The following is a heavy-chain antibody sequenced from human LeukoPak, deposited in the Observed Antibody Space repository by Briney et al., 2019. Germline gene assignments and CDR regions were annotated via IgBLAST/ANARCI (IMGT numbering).Heavy chain of an antibody. CDR2: ISGSGANT. V-gene: IGHV3-23*01. CDR1: GFTFNRFA. D-gene: IGHD3-22*01. Sequence: GGSLRLSCSTSGFTFNRFAMSWVRQAPEKGLEWLSAISGSGANTYYADSAKDRLTISRDNSKSTLFLQMSSLRGEDTAVYYCAKDLSLDSSGYFFSWGQGTLVTVSS. CDR3: AKDLSLDSSGYFFS. J-gene: IGHJ5*02.